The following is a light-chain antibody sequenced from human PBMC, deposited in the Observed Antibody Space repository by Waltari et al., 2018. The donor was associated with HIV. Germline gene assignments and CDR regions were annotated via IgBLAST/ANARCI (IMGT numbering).Light chain of an antibody. CDR1: SGGLASSY. CDR3: QSYAITKEVV. Sequence: NFLLTQPHSVSESPGKTVTISCTRSSGGLASSYLHWYQQRPRSGPTTVIYEENQRPSGVPERFSASIDTSSNAASLTISGLKTEDEADYYCQSYAITKEVVFGGGTKLTVL. CDR2: EEN. V-gene: IGLV6-57*04. J-gene: IGLJ2*01.